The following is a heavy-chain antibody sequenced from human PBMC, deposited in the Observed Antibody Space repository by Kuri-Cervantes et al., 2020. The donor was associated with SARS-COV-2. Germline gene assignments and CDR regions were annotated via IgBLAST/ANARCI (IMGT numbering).Heavy chain of an antibody. CDR2: ISGSGGST. J-gene: IGHJ6*02. Sequence: GESLKISCAASGFTFSSYAMHWVRQAPGKGLEWVSAISGSGGSTYYADSVKGRFTISRDNSKNTLHLQMNSLRAEDTAVYYCAKCGELLTSSYYYYGMDVWGQGTTVTVSS. CDR1: GFTFSSYA. V-gene: IGHV3-23*01. D-gene: IGHD1-26*01. CDR3: AKCGELLTSSYYYYGMDV.